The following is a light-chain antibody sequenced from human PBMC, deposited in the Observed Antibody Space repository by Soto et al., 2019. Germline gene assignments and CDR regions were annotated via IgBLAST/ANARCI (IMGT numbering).Light chain of an antibody. CDR3: QQFYTYPIT. V-gene: IGKV1-5*03. J-gene: IGKJ5*01. CDR1: QTISSW. Sequence: DIQMTQSPSTLSGPVGDRVTITCRASQTISSWLAWYQQKPGKAPKLLIYKASTLKSGVPSRFSGSGSGTEFTLTINSLQPEDFATYYCQQFYTYPITFGQGTRLEIK. CDR2: KAS.